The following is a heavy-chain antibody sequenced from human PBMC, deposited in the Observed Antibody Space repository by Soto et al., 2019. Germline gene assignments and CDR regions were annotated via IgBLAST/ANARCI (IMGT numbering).Heavy chain of an antibody. CDR2: INHSGST. D-gene: IGHD3-3*01. CDR1: GGSFSGYY. CDR3: ARYLTIFGVVNNWFDP. J-gene: IGHJ5*02. Sequence: KPSETLSLTCAVYGGSFSGYYWSWIRQPPGKGLEWIGEINHSGSTNYNPSLKSRVTISVDTSKNQFSLKLSSVTAADTAVYYCARYLTIFGVVNNWFDPWGQGTLVTVSS. V-gene: IGHV4-34*01.